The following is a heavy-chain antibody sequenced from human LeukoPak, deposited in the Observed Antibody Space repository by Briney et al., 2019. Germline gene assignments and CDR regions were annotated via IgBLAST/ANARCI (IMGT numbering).Heavy chain of an antibody. CDR1: GGSFSGYY. CDR2: MNHSGST. V-gene: IGHV4-34*01. Sequence: SETLSLTCAVYGGSFSGYYWSWIRQPPGKGLEWIGEMNHSGSTNYNPSLKSRVTISVDTSKNQFSLKLSSVTAADTAVYYCARGGLYGSGSYYPSRCWGQGTLVTVSS. D-gene: IGHD3-10*01. CDR3: ARGGLYGSGSYYPSRC. J-gene: IGHJ4*02.